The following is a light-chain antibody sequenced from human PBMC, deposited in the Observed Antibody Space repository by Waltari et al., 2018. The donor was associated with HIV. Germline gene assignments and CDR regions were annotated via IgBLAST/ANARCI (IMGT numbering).Light chain of an antibody. J-gene: IGLJ3*02. Sequence: QSALTQPASVSGSPGQSITISCTGTNTDIGAYNFVSWYQQHPDQAPRLILFGVTRLPSGISSRFSGLKSGKTASLTIFGLQDEDEADYYCSSYTSFKTVVFGGGTKLTVL. V-gene: IGLV2-14*01. CDR3: SSYTSFKTVV. CDR1: NTDIGAYNF. CDR2: GVT.